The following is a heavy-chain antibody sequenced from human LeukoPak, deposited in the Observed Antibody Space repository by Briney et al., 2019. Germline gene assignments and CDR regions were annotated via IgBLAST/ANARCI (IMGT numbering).Heavy chain of an antibody. CDR1: GFTFSDYY. CDR2: ISSSSSYT. CDR3: ARVRSSSWYETNDAFDI. V-gene: IGHV3-11*06. J-gene: IGHJ3*02. Sequence: GGSLRLSCAASGFTFSDYYMSWIRQAPGKGLEWVSYISSSSSYTNYADSVKGRFTISRDNAKNSLYLQMNSLRAEDTAVYYCARVRSSSWYETNDAFDIWGQGTMVTVSS. D-gene: IGHD6-13*01.